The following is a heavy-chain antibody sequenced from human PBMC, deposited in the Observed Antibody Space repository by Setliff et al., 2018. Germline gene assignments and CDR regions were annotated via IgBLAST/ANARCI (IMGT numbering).Heavy chain of an antibody. CDR2: INSDGSST. CDR3: ARGLSHLLDY. J-gene: IGHJ4*02. V-gene: IGHV3-74*01. CDR1: GFTFSSYW. Sequence: PGGSLRLSCAASGFTFSSYWMHWVRQAPGKGLVRVSRINSDGSSTSYADSVKGRFTISRDNAKNTLYLQMNSLRAEDTAVYYCARGLSHLLDYWGQGTLVTVSS. D-gene: IGHD2-2*01.